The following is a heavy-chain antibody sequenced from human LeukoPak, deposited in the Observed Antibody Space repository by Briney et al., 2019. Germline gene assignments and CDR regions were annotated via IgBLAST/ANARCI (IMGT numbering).Heavy chain of an antibody. Sequence: PSETLSLTCTASGGTISSYYWIWIRQPPGKGLEWIGHIYYSGSTNYNPSLKSRVTISVDTSKNQFSLKLSSVTAADTAVYYCARDRYYYDSSGYYASRYYYYYMDVWGKGTTVTVSS. CDR1: GGTISSYY. J-gene: IGHJ6*03. V-gene: IGHV4-59*01. CDR2: IYYSGST. CDR3: ARDRYYYDSSGYYASRYYYYYMDV. D-gene: IGHD3-22*01.